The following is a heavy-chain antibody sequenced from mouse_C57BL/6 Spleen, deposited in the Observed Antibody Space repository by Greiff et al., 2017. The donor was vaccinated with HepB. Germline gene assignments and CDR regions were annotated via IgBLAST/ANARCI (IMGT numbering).Heavy chain of an antibody. J-gene: IGHJ3*01. CDR1: GYAFSSYW. V-gene: IGHV1-80*01. Sequence: VKLQESGAELVKPGASVKISCKASGYAFSSYWMNWVKQRPGKGLEWIGQIYPGDGDTNYNGKFKGKATLTADKSSSTAYMQLSSLTSEDSAVYFCARSRVYDYDGFAYWGQGTLVTVSA. D-gene: IGHD2-4*01. CDR2: IYPGDGDT. CDR3: ARSRVYDYDGFAY.